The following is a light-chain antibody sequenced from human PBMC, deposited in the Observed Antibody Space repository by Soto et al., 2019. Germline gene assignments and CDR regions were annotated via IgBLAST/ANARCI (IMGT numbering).Light chain of an antibody. CDR1: QDISDY. J-gene: IGKJ1*01. V-gene: IGKV1-27*01. CDR3: QKYNGAPWT. CDR2: TAS. Sequence: DIQMTQSPSSLSASVGDRVTITCRANQDISDYLAWYQQKPGKAPKLLIYTASTLQSGVPSRFSGSGSGTDFTLTISSLQPEDVATYYCQKYNGAPWTFGQGTKVEIK.